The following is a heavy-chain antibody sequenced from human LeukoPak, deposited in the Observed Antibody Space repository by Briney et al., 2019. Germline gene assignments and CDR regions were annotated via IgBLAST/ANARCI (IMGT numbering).Heavy chain of an antibody. J-gene: IGHJ6*02. V-gene: IGHV1-18*01. CDR1: GYTFTSYG. CDR3: ARTGNRGSSTSCYTGCDYYYGMDV. CDR2: ISAYNGNT. Sequence: ASVKVSCKASGYTFTSYGISWVRQAPGQGLEWMGWISAYNGNTNYAQKLQGRVTITADESTSTAYMELSSLRSEDTAVYYCARTGNRGSSTSCYTGCDYYYGMDVWGQGTTVTVSS. D-gene: IGHD2-2*02.